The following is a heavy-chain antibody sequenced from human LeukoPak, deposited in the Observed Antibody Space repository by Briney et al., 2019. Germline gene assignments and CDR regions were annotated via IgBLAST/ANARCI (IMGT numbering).Heavy chain of an antibody. CDR2: IQNDGSSE. Sequence: GGSLRLSCAASGFTFSNYGMHWVRQAPGKGLEWVAFIQNDGSSEYYADSVRGRFTISRDNSKKTVHLQMNSLKTEDTALYYCAKDRGCFDPWGQGTLVTVSS. CDR3: AKDRGCFDP. CDR1: GFTFSNYG. J-gene: IGHJ5*02. V-gene: IGHV3-30*02.